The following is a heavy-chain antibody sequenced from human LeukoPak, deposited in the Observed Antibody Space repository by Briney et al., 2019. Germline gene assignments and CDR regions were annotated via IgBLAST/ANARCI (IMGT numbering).Heavy chain of an antibody. CDR3: AQRRGYCSGGSCYSSWFDP. Sequence: SETLSLTCAVYGGSFSGYYWSWIRQPPGKGLEWIGEINHSGSTNYNPSLKSRVTISVDTSKNQFSLKLSSVTAADTAVYYCAQRRGYCSGGSCYSSWFDPWGQGTLVTVSS. CDR1: GGSFSGYY. J-gene: IGHJ5*02. D-gene: IGHD2-15*01. V-gene: IGHV4-34*01. CDR2: INHSGST.